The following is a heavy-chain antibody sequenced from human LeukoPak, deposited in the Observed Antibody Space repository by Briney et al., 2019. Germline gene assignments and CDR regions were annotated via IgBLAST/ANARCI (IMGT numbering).Heavy chain of an antibody. Sequence: QPGGSLRLSCSASGFSFSSYGMHWVRQAPGKGLEHVSAISSNGGSTYYADSVKGSVTISRDNSKDTVYLQMSSLRTEDTAVYYCVKAHSSSWYYFEYWGQGTLVTVSS. J-gene: IGHJ4*02. CDR2: ISSNGGST. D-gene: IGHD6-13*01. CDR1: GFSFSSYG. CDR3: VKAHSSSWYYFEY. V-gene: IGHV3-64D*06.